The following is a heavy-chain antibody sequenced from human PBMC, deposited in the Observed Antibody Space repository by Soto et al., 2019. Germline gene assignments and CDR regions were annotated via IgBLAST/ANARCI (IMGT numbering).Heavy chain of an antibody. J-gene: IGHJ4*02. V-gene: IGHV3-9*01. CDR3: AIKDYDGGGSDS. CDR2: INWSTGTT. Sequence: GGSLRLSCVASGFNFQNYAMQWVRQVPGKGLEWVSGINWSTGTTGYADTVKGRFLLSRDNARNSLYLEMNSLRVEDTAFYYWAIKDYDGGGSDSGGPETQVTVPS. D-gene: IGHD3-16*01. CDR1: GFNFQNYA.